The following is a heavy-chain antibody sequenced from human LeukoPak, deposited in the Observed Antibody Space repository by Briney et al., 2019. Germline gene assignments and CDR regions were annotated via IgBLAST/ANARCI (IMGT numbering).Heavy chain of an antibody. V-gene: IGHV3-9*01. Sequence: GGSLRLSCAASRFTFEEYAMHWVRQAPGKGLEWVSGISWNSGHIGYADSVKGRFTIARDNAKNSLYLQMNSLRAEDTAVYYCARPSDYGEGYFDYWGQGTLVTVSS. CDR2: ISWNSGHI. J-gene: IGHJ4*02. D-gene: IGHD4-17*01. CDR3: ARPSDYGEGYFDY. CDR1: RFTFEEYA.